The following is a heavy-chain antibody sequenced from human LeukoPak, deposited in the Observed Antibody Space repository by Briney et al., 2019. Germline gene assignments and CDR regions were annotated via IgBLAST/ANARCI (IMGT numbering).Heavy chain of an antibody. CDR1: GFTVSSNY. CDR3: ARVRYYDSSGTDAFDM. Sequence: GGSLRLSCAASGFTVSSNYMTWVRHAPGKGLEWVSVIYTVGSTYYADSVKGRFTISRDNSKNMLYLLMNSLRAEDTAVYYCARVRYYDSSGTDAFDMWGQGTMVTVSP. D-gene: IGHD3-22*01. CDR2: IYTVGST. J-gene: IGHJ3*02. V-gene: IGHV3-53*01.